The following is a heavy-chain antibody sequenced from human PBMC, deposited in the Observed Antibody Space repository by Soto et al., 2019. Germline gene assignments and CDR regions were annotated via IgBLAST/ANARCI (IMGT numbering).Heavy chain of an antibody. V-gene: IGHV4-59*12. CDR2: TYYTADT. CDR1: GVPIRSYF. D-gene: IGHD2-2*01. J-gene: IGHJ5*02. Sequence: SETLSLTCTVSGVPIRSYFWSWIRQPPGKGLDWIGSTYYTADTKYSPSLESRATISADPSKKQFSLRLSPVTAADTAVYYCARGRVVVPAAVMFNCLNPWGQGALVTVSS. CDR3: ARGRVVVPAAVMFNCLNP.